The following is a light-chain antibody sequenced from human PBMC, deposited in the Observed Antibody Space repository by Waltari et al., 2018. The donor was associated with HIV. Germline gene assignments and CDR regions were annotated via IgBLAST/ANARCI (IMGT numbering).Light chain of an antibody. Sequence: EICFTRPPATLSLSPGEEAPLPCRASLCVAGRYFAWYHQKPGQAPRLLIYGASSRATGIPDRFSGSGSGTDFTLTISRLEPEDFAVYFCQQYGSSPLFTFGPGTKVDIK. J-gene: IGKJ3*01. CDR2: GAS. CDR3: QQYGSSPLFT. V-gene: IGKV3-20*01. CDR1: LCVAGRY.